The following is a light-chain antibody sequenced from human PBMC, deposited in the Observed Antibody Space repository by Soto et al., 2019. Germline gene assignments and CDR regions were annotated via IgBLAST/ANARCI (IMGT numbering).Light chain of an antibody. V-gene: IGKV3-15*01. CDR1: QSVSSN. J-gene: IGKJ1*01. CDR3: QQYNNWPWT. Sequence: VMTQSPATLSVSPGERATLSCRASQSVSSNLAWYQQKPGQAPRLLIYGASTRATGIPARFSGSGSGTEFTLTISSLQSEDFAVYYCQQYNNWPWTFGQGTKVDI. CDR2: GAS.